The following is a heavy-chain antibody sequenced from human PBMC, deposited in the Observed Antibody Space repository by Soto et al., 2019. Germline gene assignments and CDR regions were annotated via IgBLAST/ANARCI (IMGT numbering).Heavy chain of an antibody. CDR1: GYTFTAYY. J-gene: IGHJ6*02. V-gene: IGHV1-2*02. D-gene: IGHD3-10*02. Sequence: QVQLVQSGAEVKAPGDSVGVSCEASGYTFTAYYIHWVRQAPGQGLEWMGWINPKFGDTTYAQDFQGRVSMTRDMSISTVYMELSRLTSDDTAIYYCARNMDYYYGRGSGNGHGVWGQGTTVTVFS. CDR3: ARNMDYYYGRGSGNGHGV. CDR2: INPKFGDT.